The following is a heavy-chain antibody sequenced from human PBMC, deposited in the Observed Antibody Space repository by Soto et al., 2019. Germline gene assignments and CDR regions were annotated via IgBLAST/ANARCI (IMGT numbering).Heavy chain of an antibody. V-gene: IGHV1-69*02. Sequence: SVKVSCKASGGTFSSYTISWVRQAPGQGLEWMGRIIPILGIANYAQKFQGRVTITADKSTSTAYMELSSLRSEDTAVYYCASPGEAASYYYYGMDVWGQGTTVTVSS. J-gene: IGHJ6*02. CDR3: ASPGEAASYYYYGMDV. CDR2: IIPILGIA. CDR1: GGTFSSYT. D-gene: IGHD4-17*01.